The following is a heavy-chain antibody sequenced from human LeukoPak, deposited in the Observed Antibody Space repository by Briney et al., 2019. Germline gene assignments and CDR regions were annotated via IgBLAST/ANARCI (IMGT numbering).Heavy chain of an antibody. J-gene: IGHJ4*02. D-gene: IGHD2-21*01. Sequence: GRSLRPSCAASGFTFSSYAMNWVRQAPGKGLEWVSTIRESSGDTYYEDSVKGRFTIYRDISKNTVYLQMNSLRVEDTAVYFCAKRPISGDDKSFDYWGQGLLVTVSS. CDR1: GFTFSSYA. V-gene: IGHV3-23*01. CDR3: AKRPISGDDKSFDY. CDR2: IRESSGDT.